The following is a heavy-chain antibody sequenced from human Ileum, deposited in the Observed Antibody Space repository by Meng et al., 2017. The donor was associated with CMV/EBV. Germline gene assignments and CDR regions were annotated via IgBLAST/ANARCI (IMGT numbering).Heavy chain of an antibody. CDR3: ARGSTGYGNFDY. CDR2: ISGDGSGI. Sequence: CAASGFTFSSSWMHWVRQAPGKGLVWLSRISGDGSGINYADSVEGRLTISRDNAKNTLYLQINSHRADDTAVYYCARGSTGYGNFDYWGQGTLVTVSS. CDR1: GFTFSSSW. J-gene: IGHJ4*02. V-gene: IGHV3-74*01. D-gene: IGHD5-12*01.